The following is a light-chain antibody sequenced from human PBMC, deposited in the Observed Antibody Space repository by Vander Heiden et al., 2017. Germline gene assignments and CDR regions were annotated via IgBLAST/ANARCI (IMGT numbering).Light chain of an antibody. CDR3: QSYDSSLSGRVV. CDR1: SSNIGAGYD. Sequence: QSVLTQPPSVSGAPGQRVTIPCTGSSSNIGAGYDVHWYQQLPGTAPKRLIYGNSNRPSGVPDRFSGSKSGTSASLAITGLQAEDEADYYCQSYDSSLSGRVVFGGGTKLTVL. J-gene: IGLJ2*01. CDR2: GNS. V-gene: IGLV1-40*01.